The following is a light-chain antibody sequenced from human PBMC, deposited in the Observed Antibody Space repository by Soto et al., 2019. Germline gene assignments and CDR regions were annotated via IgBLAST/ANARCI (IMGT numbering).Light chain of an antibody. CDR2: SNN. J-gene: IGLJ1*01. Sequence: QSVLTQPPSASGTPGQRVTISCSGSSSNIGSNYVYWYQQLPGTAPKLLIYSNNQRPSGVPDRFSGSKSGTSASLAISGLRSEDEADYYCAAWDDSLSLLFGTGTKGTVL. CDR3: AAWDDSLSLL. CDR1: SSNIGSNY. V-gene: IGLV1-47*02.